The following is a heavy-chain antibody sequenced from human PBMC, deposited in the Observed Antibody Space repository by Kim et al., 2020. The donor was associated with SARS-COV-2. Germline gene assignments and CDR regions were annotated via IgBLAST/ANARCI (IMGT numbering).Heavy chain of an antibody. J-gene: IGHJ4*02. Sequence: GGSLRLSCAASGFTFDDYAMHWVRQAPGKGLEWVSGISWNSGSIGYADSVKGRFTISRDNAKNSLYLQMNSLRAEDTALYYCAKGLKYYYDSRGYYFDYWGQGTLVTVSS. V-gene: IGHV3-9*01. CDR3: AKGLKYYYDSRGYYFDY. CDR2: ISWNSGSI. D-gene: IGHD3-22*01. CDR1: GFTFDDYA.